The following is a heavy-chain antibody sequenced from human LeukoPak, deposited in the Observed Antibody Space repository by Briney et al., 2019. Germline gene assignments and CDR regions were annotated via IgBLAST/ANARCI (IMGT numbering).Heavy chain of an antibody. Sequence: GGSLRLSCAASGFTFDRHAMSWVRQAPGRGLEWVSSIDIGGGTTYYADSVKGRSTISRDNSKNSLYLQMNSLRDEDTAVYYCARRAYGDDSFDYWGQGTLVTVSS. J-gene: IGHJ4*02. CDR3: ARRAYGDDSFDY. D-gene: IGHD4-17*01. V-gene: IGHV3-23*01. CDR2: IDIGGGTT. CDR1: GFTFDRHA.